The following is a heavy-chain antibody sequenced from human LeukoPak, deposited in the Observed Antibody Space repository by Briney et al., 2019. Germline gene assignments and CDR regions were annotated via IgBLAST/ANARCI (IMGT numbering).Heavy chain of an antibody. V-gene: IGHV3-48*02. D-gene: IGHD6-13*01. Sequence: GGSLRLSCAASGFTFSSYNMNRVRQAPGMGLERVSFISSTGNTIYYADSVKGRFTISRDNAKNSLYLQMNSLRDEDTAVYYCARGSGSSWYVHYYFDYWGQGTLVTVSS. CDR1: GFTFSSYN. CDR2: ISSTGNTI. CDR3: ARGSGSSWYVHYYFDY. J-gene: IGHJ4*02.